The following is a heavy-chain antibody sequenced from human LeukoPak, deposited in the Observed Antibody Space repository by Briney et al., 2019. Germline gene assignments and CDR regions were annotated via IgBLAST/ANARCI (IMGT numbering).Heavy chain of an antibody. CDR1: GFTFSSYA. CDR3: ARGAPERISSSTNYYFDY. Sequence: GGSLRLSCAASGFTFSSYAMYWVRQAPGKGLEWVAVISYDGNNKYYADSVKGRFTISRDDSKNTLSLQMNSLRAEATAVYYCARGAPERISSSTNYYFDYWGQGTLVTVSS. D-gene: IGHD6-6*01. J-gene: IGHJ4*02. V-gene: IGHV3-30-3*01. CDR2: ISYDGNNK.